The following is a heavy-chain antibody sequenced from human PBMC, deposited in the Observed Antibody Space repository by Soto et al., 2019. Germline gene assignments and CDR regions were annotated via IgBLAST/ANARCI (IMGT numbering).Heavy chain of an antibody. CDR2: IFSNDEK. Sequence: SGPTLVNPTETLTLTCTVSGFSLSNARMGVSWIRQPPGKALEWLAHIFSNDEKSYSTSLKSRLTISKDTSKSQVVLTMTNMDPVDTATYYRARIRSSIAVFDYFDYWGQGTLVTVS. CDR3: ARIRSSIAVFDYFDY. J-gene: IGHJ4*02. CDR1: GFSLSNARMG. V-gene: IGHV2-26*01. D-gene: IGHD6-6*01.